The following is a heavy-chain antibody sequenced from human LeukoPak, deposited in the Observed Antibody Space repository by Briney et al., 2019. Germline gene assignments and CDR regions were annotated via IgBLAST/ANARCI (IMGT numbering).Heavy chain of an antibody. CDR3: ARAQTTVTTWATADY. CDR1: GGTFSSYA. J-gene: IGHJ4*02. V-gene: IGHV1-69*06. D-gene: IGHD4-17*01. CDR2: IIPIFGTA. Sequence: ASVKVSCKASGGTFSSYAISWVRQAPGQGLEWMGGIIPIFGTANYAQKFQGRVTITADKSTSTAYMELSSLRSEDTAVYYCARAQTTVTTWATADYWGQGTLVTVSS.